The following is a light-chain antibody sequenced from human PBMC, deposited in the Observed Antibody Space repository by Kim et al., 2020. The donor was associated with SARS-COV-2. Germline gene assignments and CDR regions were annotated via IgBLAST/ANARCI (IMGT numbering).Light chain of an antibody. V-gene: IGLV3-19*01. CDR3: NSRDNSGNHLL. Sequence: SSELTQDPAVSVALGQTVRTTCQGDSLRSYYTSWYQQKAGQAPVLVIYGKNNRPSGIPDRFSGSRSGNTASLTITGAQAEDEADYYCNSRDNSGNHLLFGGGTQLTVL. CDR1: SLRSYY. J-gene: IGLJ2*01. CDR2: GKN.